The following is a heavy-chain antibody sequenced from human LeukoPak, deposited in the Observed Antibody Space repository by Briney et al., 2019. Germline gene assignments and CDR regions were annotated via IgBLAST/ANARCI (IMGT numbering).Heavy chain of an antibody. V-gene: IGHV1-69*05. Sequence: SVKVSCKAYGGTFSSYAISWVRQAPGQWLEWMGRIIAIFGTANYAQKFQGRGTITTDESTSTAYMELSSLRSEDTAVYYCAGTYYYDSSGYYYVGYYFDYWGQGTLVTVSS. D-gene: IGHD3-22*01. J-gene: IGHJ4*02. CDR1: GGTFSSYA. CDR2: IIAIFGTA. CDR3: AGTYYYDSSGYYYVGYYFDY.